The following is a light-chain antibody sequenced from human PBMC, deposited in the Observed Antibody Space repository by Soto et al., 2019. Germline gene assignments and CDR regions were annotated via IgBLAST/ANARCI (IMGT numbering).Light chain of an antibody. Sequence: DIQMTQSPSSLSASVGDRVTITCRASQSISSYLNWYQQKPGKAPKLLIYAASSLQSGVPSRFSGSGSGTDFTLTTSSLQPEDFATYYCQQSYSNPPTFGQGTKVDIK. CDR3: QQSYSNPPT. V-gene: IGKV1-39*01. CDR2: AAS. CDR1: QSISSY. J-gene: IGKJ1*01.